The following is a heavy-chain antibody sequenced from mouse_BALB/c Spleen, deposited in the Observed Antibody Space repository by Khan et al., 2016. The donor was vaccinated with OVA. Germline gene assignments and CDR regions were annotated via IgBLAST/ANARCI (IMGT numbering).Heavy chain of an antibody. CDR2: ISYSGST. CDR3: ARDGYRYNDAMDY. Sequence: VQLQQSGPGLVKPSQSLSLTCTVTGYSITSDYAWNWIRQFPGNKLEWMGYISYSGSTSYNPSLKSRISITRDTSKNQFFLPLNSVTTEDTATYYCARDGYRYNDAMDYWGQGTAVTVSS. D-gene: IGHD2-3*01. CDR1: GYSITSDYA. J-gene: IGHJ4*01. V-gene: IGHV3-2*02.